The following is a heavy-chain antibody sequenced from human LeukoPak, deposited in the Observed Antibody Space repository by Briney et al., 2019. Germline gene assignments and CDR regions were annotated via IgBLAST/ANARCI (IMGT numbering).Heavy chain of an antibody. V-gene: IGHV3-64*01. CDR1: GFTFNGYS. Sequence: GGSLRLSCAASGFTFNGYSMYWVRQAPGRGLEYVSAISSDGGSTYYANSVKGRFTISRDNSKNTLYLQMGSLRAEDMAVYYCVNYGMDVWGQGTTVTVSS. CDR3: VNYGMDV. CDR2: ISSDGGST. J-gene: IGHJ6*02.